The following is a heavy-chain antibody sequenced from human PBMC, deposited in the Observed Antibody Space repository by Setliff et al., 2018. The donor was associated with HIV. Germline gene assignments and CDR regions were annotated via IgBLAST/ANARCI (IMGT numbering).Heavy chain of an antibody. CDR3: ARVPSSGWYGGHHYMDV. D-gene: IGHD6-19*01. Sequence: SETLSLTFTVSGASISSHYWTWIRQPPGRGLEWIGNIHYTGSTNYNPSLKSRVTISGDSSKKQFSLVLSSVTAADTAVYYCARVPSSGWYGGHHYMDVWGKGATVTVSS. CDR2: IHYTGST. J-gene: IGHJ6*03. CDR1: GASISSHY. V-gene: IGHV4-59*11.